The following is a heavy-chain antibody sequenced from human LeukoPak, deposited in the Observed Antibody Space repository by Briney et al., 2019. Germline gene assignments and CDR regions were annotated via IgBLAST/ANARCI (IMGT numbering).Heavy chain of an antibody. CDR3: ARGSGSGWPRESAPLNYGMDV. J-gene: IGHJ6*02. V-gene: IGHV1-2*02. Sequence: ASVEVSCKASGYTFTGYYMHWVRQAPGQGLEWMGWINPNSGGTNYAQKFQGRVTMTRDTSISTAYMELSRLRSDDTAVYYCARGSGSGWPRESAPLNYGMDVWGQGTTVTVSS. D-gene: IGHD6-19*01. CDR2: INPNSGGT. CDR1: GYTFTGYY.